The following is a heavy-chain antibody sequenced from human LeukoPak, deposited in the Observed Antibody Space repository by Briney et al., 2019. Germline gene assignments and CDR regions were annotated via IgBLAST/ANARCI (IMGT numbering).Heavy chain of an antibody. CDR3: ARSVGGWSPFDY. D-gene: IGHD6-19*01. CDR1: EFTFSSYS. J-gene: IGHJ4*02. Sequence: GGSLRLSCAASEFTFSSYSMNWVRQAPGKGLEWISYISSSSNTMYYADSVKGRFTISRDNAKNSLYLQMNSLRAEDTAVYYCARSVGGWSPFDYWGQGTLVTVSS. CDR2: ISSSSNTM. V-gene: IGHV3-48*01.